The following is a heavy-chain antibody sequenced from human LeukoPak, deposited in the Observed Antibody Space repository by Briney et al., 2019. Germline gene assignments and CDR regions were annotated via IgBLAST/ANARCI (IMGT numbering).Heavy chain of an antibody. Sequence: ASETLSLTCAVYGGSFSGYYWSWIRQPPGKGLEWIGEINHSGSTNYNPSLKSRVTISVDTSKNQFSLKLSSVTAADTAVYYCARTPRRSGSLFNWFDPWGQGTLVTVSS. CDR3: ARTPRRSGSLFNWFDP. CDR1: GGSFSGYY. J-gene: IGHJ5*02. CDR2: INHSGST. D-gene: IGHD3-10*01. V-gene: IGHV4-34*01.